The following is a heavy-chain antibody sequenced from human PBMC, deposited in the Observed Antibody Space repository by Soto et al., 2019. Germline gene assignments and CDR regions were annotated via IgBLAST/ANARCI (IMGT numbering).Heavy chain of an antibody. Sequence: PGGSLRLSCAASGFTFSSYAMSWVRQTPGKGLEWVSSIGGSGGITYYADSVKGRFTISRDNSKNTLFLQMSSLRAEDTAVYYCAKDYKYSGYDFNYFDPWGQGTLVTVSS. CDR1: GFTFSSYA. J-gene: IGHJ5*02. CDR2: IGGSGGIT. CDR3: AKDYKYSGYDFNYFDP. V-gene: IGHV3-23*01. D-gene: IGHD5-12*01.